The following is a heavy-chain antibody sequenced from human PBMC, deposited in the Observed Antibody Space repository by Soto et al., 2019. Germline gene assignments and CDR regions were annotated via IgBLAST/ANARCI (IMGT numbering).Heavy chain of an antibody. Sequence: GASVKVSCKASGYTFTSYGISWVRQAPGQGLEWMGWISAYNGNTNYAQKLQCRVTMTTDTSTSTAYMELRSLRSDDSAVYYCARWDSSGINFDYWGQGTLVTVSS. D-gene: IGHD3-22*01. V-gene: IGHV1-18*01. CDR3: ARWDSSGINFDY. CDR1: GYTFTSYG. J-gene: IGHJ4*02. CDR2: ISAYNGNT.